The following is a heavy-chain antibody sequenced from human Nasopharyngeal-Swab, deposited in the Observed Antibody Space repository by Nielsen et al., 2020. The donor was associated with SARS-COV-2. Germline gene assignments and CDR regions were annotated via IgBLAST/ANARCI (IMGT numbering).Heavy chain of an antibody. CDR1: GLTFSKAC. J-gene: IGHJ4*02. CDR3: STGGYTSGLDY. CDR2: IKSRSDGGTT. D-gene: IGHD5-18*01. V-gene: IGHV3-15*01. Sequence: VGSLRLSCAASGLTFSKACMNWVRQAPGRGLEWVGRIKSRSDGGTTYYAAPVKGRFTISRDDSENTVYLQMNSLQTDDTAVYYCSTGGYTSGLDYWGQGTLVTVSS.